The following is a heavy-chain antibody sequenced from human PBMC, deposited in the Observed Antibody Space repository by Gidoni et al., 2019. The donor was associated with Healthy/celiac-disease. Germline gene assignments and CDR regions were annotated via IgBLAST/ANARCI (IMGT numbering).Heavy chain of an antibody. J-gene: IGHJ3*02. CDR2: IYTSGST. Sequence: QVQLQESGPGLVKPSQTLSLTCTVSGGSFSSGSYYWSWIRQPAGKGLEWIGRIYTSGSTNYNPSLKSRVTISVDTSKNQFSLKLSSVTAADTAVYYCAREGSSWYREAFDIWGQGTMVTVSS. CDR3: AREGSSWYREAFDI. D-gene: IGHD6-13*01. V-gene: IGHV4-61*02. CDR1: GGSFSSGSYY.